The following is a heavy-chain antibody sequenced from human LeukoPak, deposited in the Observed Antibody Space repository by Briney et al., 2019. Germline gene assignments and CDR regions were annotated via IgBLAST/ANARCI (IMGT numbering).Heavy chain of an antibody. V-gene: IGHV4-59*12. CDR1: GGSISSYY. Sequence: SETLSLTCTVSGGSISSYYWSWIRQPPGKGLEWIGYIYYSGSTNYNPSPKSRVTISVDTSKNQFSLKLSSVTAADTAVYYCAREAAAGYYYYYYMDVWGKGTTVTVSS. J-gene: IGHJ6*03. CDR3: AREAAAGYYYYYYMDV. CDR2: IYYSGST. D-gene: IGHD6-13*01.